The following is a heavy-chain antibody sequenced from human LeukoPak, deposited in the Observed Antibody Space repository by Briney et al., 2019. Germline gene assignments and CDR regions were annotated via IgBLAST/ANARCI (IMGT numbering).Heavy chain of an antibody. CDR1: GFTVSSNY. CDR3: ARVYSSGWPFDY. J-gene: IGHJ4*02. D-gene: IGHD6-19*01. CDR2: ISSGSSTI. Sequence: GGSLRLSCAASGFTVSSNYMSWVRQAPGKGLEWVSYISSGSSTICYADSVKGRFTISRDNAESSLYLQMNSLRDEDTAVYYCARVYSSGWPFDYWGQGTLVTVSS. V-gene: IGHV3-48*02.